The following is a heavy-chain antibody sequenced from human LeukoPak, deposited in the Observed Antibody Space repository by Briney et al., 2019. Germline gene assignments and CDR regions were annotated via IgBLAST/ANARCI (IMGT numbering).Heavy chain of an antibody. Sequence: SETLSLTCTVSGGSISSYYWSWIRQPPGKGLEWIGYIYYSGSTNYNPSLKSRVTISVDTSKNQFSLKLSSVTAADTAVYYCATERNWGVDYWGQGTLVTVSS. CDR3: ATERNWGVDY. V-gene: IGHV4-59*01. D-gene: IGHD7-27*01. CDR2: IYYSGST. CDR1: GGSISSYY. J-gene: IGHJ4*02.